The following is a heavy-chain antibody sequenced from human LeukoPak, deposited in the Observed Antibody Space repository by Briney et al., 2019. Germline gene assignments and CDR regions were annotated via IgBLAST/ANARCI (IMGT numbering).Heavy chain of an antibody. V-gene: IGHV1-18*01. J-gene: IGHJ6*03. CDR3: ARLYSSSSYWGYYYYYMDV. Sequence: ASVKVSCKASGYTFTSYGISWVRQAPGQGLEWMGWISAYNGNTNYAQKLQGRVTMTTDTSTSTAYMELRSLRSDDTAVYYCARLYSSSSYWGYYYYYMDVWGKGTTVTVSS. CDR1: GYTFTSYG. D-gene: IGHD6-6*01. CDR2: ISAYNGNT.